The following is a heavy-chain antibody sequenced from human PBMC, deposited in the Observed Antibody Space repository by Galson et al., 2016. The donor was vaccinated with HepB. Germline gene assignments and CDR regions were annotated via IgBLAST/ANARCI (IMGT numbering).Heavy chain of an antibody. V-gene: IGHV3-48*04. J-gene: IGHJ5*02. Sequence: SLRLSCAASGFSFSTYTMNWVRQAPGKGLEWVASISSSSATIYYVDSVKGRFPVSRDNAKNSVYLQMNTLRVEDTAVYYCTRDGALPGGWVWIDPWVQGTLVTVSS. CDR2: ISSSSATI. CDR1: GFSFSTYT. CDR3: TRDGALPGGWVWIDP. D-gene: IGHD6-19*01.